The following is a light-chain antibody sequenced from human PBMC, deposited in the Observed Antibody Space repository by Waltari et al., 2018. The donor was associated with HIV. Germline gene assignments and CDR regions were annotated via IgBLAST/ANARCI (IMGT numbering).Light chain of an antibody. CDR3: QQSYSLPT. Sequence: DIHMTQSPSSLSASVGDRVTIPCRASQSISSHLNWYQHKPGKAPEILIYAVSNLQSGVPSRFSGSKSGTDFTLTISSLQPEDFATYFCQQSYSLPTFGQGTKVAIK. CDR1: QSISSH. CDR2: AVS. J-gene: IGKJ1*01. V-gene: IGKV1-39*01.